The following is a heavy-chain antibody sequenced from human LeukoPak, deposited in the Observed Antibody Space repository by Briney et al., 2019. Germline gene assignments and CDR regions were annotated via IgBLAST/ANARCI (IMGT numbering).Heavy chain of an antibody. V-gene: IGHV1-2*02. CDR1: GYTFTGSY. CDR3: AKYYYDSYEGYYFDY. J-gene: IGHJ4*02. D-gene: IGHD3-22*01. CDR2: INPNSGGT. Sequence: PGESLKISCKASGYTFTGSYMHWVRQAPGQGLEWMGWINPNSGGTNYAQKFQGRVTMTRDTSISTAYMELSRLKSDDTAFYYCAKYYYDSYEGYYFDYWGQGTLVTVSS.